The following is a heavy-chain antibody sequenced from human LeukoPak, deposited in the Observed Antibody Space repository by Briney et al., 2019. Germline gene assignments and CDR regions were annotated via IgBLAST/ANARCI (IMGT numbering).Heavy chain of an antibody. V-gene: IGHV3-7*01. CDR1: GFSFSNHY. CDR3: TRVIVAVPGYFDYFDF. CDR2: INEDGSNK. D-gene: IGHD6-19*01. Sequence: SGGSLRLSCTASGFSFSNHYMRWIRQAPGKGLEWVANINEDGSNKWHLGSVKGRFPVSRDNARNSLYLQMNSLRVEDTAVYYCTRVIVAVPGYFDYFDFWGQGVLVTVSS. J-gene: IGHJ4*02.